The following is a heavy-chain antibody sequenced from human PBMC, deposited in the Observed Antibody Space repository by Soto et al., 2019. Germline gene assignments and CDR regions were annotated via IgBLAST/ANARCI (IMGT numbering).Heavy chain of an antibody. D-gene: IGHD1-7*01. CDR3: ARDANYAAN. CDR2: ISSTGTYT. CDR1: GFTFTDYY. Sequence: QVQLVESGGGLVKPGGSPRLSCAASGFTFTDYYMNWIRQAPGKGLEWVSYISSTGTYTNYADSVKGRFTISRDNAKNSLYLQMNSLRSEDTAVYYCARDANYAANWGQGTLVTVSS. J-gene: IGHJ4*02. V-gene: IGHV3-11*05.